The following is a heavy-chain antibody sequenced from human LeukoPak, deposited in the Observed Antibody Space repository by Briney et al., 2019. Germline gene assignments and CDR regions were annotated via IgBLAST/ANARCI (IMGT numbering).Heavy chain of an antibody. CDR3: ARDVAYYDFWSGYYSNYYYGMDV. CDR1: GFTFSSYG. Sequence: GGSLRLSCAASGFTFSSYGMHWVRQAPGKGLEWVSYISSSGSTIYYADSVKGRFTISRDNAKNSLYLQMNSLRAEDTAVYYCARDVAYYDFWSGYYSNYYYGMDVWGQGTTVTVSS. V-gene: IGHV3-48*04. D-gene: IGHD3-3*01. CDR2: ISSSGSTI. J-gene: IGHJ6*02.